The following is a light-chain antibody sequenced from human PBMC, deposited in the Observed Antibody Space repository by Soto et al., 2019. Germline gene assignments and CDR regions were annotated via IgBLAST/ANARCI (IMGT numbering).Light chain of an antibody. CDR1: SGSVSTSYY. Sequence: QAVVTQEPSFSVSPGRTVTLTCGLSSGSVSTSYYPSWYQQTPGQAPRTLIYSTNTRPSGVPDRFSGSILGNKAALTSTGAQADDESDYYCVLYMGSGIWVFGGGPKLTVL. CDR2: STN. V-gene: IGLV8-61*01. J-gene: IGLJ3*02. CDR3: VLYMGSGIWV.